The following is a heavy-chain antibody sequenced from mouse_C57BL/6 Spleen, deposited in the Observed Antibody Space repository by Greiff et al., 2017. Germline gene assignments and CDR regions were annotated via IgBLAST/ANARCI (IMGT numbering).Heavy chain of an antibody. CDR1: GYTFTDYE. Sequence: VQLQQSGAELVRPGASVTLSCKASGYTFTDYEMHWVKQTPVHGLEWIGAIDPETGGTAYNQKFKGKAILTADKSSSTAYMELRSLTSEDSAVYYCTKGDGYFYWGQGTSVTVSS. CDR2: IDPETGGT. V-gene: IGHV1-15*01. J-gene: IGHJ4*01. CDR3: TKGDGYFY. D-gene: IGHD2-3*01.